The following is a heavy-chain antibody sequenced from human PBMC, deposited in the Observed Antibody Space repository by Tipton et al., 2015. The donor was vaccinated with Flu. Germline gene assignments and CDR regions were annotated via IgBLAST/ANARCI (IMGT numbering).Heavy chain of an antibody. V-gene: IGHV3-73*01. CDR2: IRSKADAYAT. J-gene: IGHJ4*02. D-gene: IGHD4-17*01. Sequence: SLRLSCAASGFTFSASAMQWVRQASGRGFEWLGRIRSKADAYATTYAASVKGRFTISRDDSKNTAYLQMNSVKTEDTALYFRTGDYVNSDYWGQGTLVTVFS. CDR1: GFTFSASA. CDR3: TGDYVNSDY.